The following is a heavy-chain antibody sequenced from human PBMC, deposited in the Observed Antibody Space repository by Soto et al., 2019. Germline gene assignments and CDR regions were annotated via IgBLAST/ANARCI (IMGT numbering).Heavy chain of an antibody. V-gene: IGHV3-74*01. J-gene: IGHJ6*02. D-gene: IGHD3-10*01. CDR2: ITSDGTRT. Sequence: EVQLVESGGGLVQPGGSLRLSCATSGFTFSSYWMHWVRRAPGKGLVCVSRITSDGTRTNYADSVKGRFTIPRDNAKKTLYLQMNSLRAEDTAVYHCVRGGSYYDCMDVWGQGTTVTV. CDR3: VRGGSYYDCMDV. CDR1: GFTFSSYW.